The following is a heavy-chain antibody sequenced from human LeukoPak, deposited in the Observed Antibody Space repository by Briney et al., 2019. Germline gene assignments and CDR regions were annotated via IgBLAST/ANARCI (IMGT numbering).Heavy chain of an antibody. CDR3: TSIEMPTEGPFFDY. CDR1: GFTFSGSA. D-gene: IGHD5-24*01. CDR2: IRSKAYSYAT. Sequence: GGSLRLSCAASGFTFSGSALHWVRQASGKGLEWVGRIRSKAYSYATAYAASVKGRFTISRDDSKNTAYLQMNSLKTEDTAVYYCTSIEMPTEGPFFDYWGQGTLVTVSS. J-gene: IGHJ4*02. V-gene: IGHV3-73*01.